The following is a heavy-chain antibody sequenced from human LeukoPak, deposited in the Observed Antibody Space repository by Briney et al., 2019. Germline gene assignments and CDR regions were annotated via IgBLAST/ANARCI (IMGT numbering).Heavy chain of an antibody. Sequence: TSETLSLTCTVSGGSISSGGYYWGWIRQHPGKGLEWIGYIYYSGSTYYNPSLKSRVTISVDTSKNQFSLKLSSVTAADTAVYYCARARYYYDSSGYYYLRYYFDYWGQGTLVTVSS. J-gene: IGHJ4*02. CDR2: IYYSGST. CDR1: GGSISSGGYY. CDR3: ARARYYYDSSGYYYLRYYFDY. V-gene: IGHV4-31*03. D-gene: IGHD3-22*01.